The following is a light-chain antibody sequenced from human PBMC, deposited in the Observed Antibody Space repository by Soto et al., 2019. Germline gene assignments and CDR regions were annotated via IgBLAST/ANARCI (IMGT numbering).Light chain of an antibody. J-gene: IGKJ2*01. CDR2: RAS. CDR3: QQYNSFPQT. V-gene: IGKV1-8*01. CDR1: QDITNY. Sequence: AIRMTQSPSSFSASTGDRVTITCRATQDITNYLAWYQQKPGKAPKLLIYRASVLESGVPSRFIGGGSGSNFSLIISYLESEDFATYYCQQYNSFPQTFGQGTKLEIK.